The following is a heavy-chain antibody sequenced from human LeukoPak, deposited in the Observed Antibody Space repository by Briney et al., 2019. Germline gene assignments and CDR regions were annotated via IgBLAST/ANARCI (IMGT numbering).Heavy chain of an antibody. Sequence: SETLSLTCAVYGGSFSGYYWSWIRQPPGKGLEWIGEINHSGSTNYIPSLESRVTLSVDTSKNQFSLNLNFVTAADTAVYYCARHRKRSGGYFGSGHDGFDIWGQGTMVTVSS. V-gene: IGHV4-34*01. CDR1: GGSFSGYY. CDR2: INHSGST. J-gene: IGHJ3*02. D-gene: IGHD3-22*01. CDR3: ARHRKRSGGYFGSGHDGFDI.